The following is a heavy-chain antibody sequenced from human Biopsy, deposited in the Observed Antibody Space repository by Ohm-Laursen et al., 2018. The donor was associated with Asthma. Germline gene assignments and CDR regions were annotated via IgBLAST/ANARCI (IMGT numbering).Heavy chain of an antibody. J-gene: IGHJ4*02. D-gene: IGHD2-2*01. Sequence: SSVKVSCKSLGGTFNTYVIGSVRQAPGQGLEWMGGINSVFGTTTYPQKFQDRVTITADDSTSTVYMELSSLRSEDTAVYYCARKAGSCISRTCYSLDFWGQGTLVTVSS. CDR2: INSVFGTT. CDR1: GGTFNTYV. CDR3: ARKAGSCISRTCYSLDF. V-gene: IGHV1-69*01.